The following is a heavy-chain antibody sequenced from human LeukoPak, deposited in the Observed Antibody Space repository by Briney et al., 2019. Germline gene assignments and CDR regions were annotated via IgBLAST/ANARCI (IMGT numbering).Heavy chain of an antibody. J-gene: IGHJ4*02. Sequence: SDTLSLTCTLSGGPLSSYYWSWLRQPPRKGLEGIGYIYYRWSTNYYPPLKSRVSISVDQSKTQFSLKLSSVTAADTAVYYCARSRLGKGSLFDYWGQGTLVTVSS. CDR2: IYYRWST. CDR3: ARSRLGKGSLFDY. V-gene: IGHV4-59*07. CDR1: GGPLSSYY. D-gene: IGHD1-1*01.